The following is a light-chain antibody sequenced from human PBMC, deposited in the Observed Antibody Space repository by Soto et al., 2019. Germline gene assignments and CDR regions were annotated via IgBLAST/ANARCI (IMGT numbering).Light chain of an antibody. V-gene: IGKV3-20*01. CDR2: GAS. J-gene: IGKJ2*01. CDR3: QQYGSSPYT. CDR1: QSVTKNF. Sequence: ENVLTQSPGTLSLSPGEGATLSCRASQSVTKNFLAWYQQKPGQAPRLLIYGASSRPGGIPDRFSGSGSGTDFTLTIPSLEPEDFAVYYCQQYGSSPYTFGQGTKVEIK.